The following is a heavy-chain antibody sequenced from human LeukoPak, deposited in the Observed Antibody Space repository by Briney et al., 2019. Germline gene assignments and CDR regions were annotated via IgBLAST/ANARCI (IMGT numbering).Heavy chain of an antibody. V-gene: IGHV3-7*01. D-gene: IGHD3-10*01. CDR3: AKVAKYYYGSETYYFFEH. J-gene: IGHJ4*02. Sequence: PGGSLRLSCAASGFTFSSYWMSWVRQAPGKGLEWVANIKQDGSNKYYADSVKGRFTISRDNSKNTLYLQMNSLRVEDTAVYYCAKVAKYYYGSETYYFFEHWGQGTPVTASS. CDR2: IKQDGSNK. CDR1: GFTFSSYW.